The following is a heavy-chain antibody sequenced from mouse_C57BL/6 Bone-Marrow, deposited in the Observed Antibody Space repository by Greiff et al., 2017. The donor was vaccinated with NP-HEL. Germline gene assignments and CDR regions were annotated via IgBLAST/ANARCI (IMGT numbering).Heavy chain of an antibody. CDR1: GFNIKDDY. V-gene: IGHV14-4*01. J-gene: IGHJ3*01. CDR3: TPIRGAY. Sequence: EVHLVESGAELVRPGASVKLSCTASGFNIKDDYMHWVKQRPEQGLEWIGWIDPGNGDTEYASKFQGKATITADTSSNTAYLQLSSLTSEDTAVYYCTPIRGAYWGQGTLVTVSA. CDR2: IDPGNGDT.